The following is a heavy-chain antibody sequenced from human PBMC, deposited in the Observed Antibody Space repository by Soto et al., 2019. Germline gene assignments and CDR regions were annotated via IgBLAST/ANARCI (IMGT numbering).Heavy chain of an antibody. CDR1: GFTFSSHA. CDR2: ISGSGGST. CDR3: AKGLLGVTRFYDY. Sequence: SLILSWSASGFTFSSHAMSWVSQAPGKGLEWVSAISGSGGSTYYADSVKGRFTISRDNSKNTLYLQMNSLRAEDTAVYYCAKGLLGVTRFYDYWGQGTLVTVSS. V-gene: IGHV3-23*01. J-gene: IGHJ4*02. D-gene: IGHD3-16*01.